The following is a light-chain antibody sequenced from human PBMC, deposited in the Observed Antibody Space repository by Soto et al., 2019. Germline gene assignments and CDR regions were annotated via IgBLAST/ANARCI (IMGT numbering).Light chain of an antibody. Sequence: ENVLTQSPATLSLSPGERATLSRRASQSVSSYLAWYQQKPGQAPRLLIYDASNRATGIPARFSGSGSGTDFTLTISILEPEDFAVYYCQQRSNWPTFGGGTKVDIK. V-gene: IGKV3-11*01. CDR3: QQRSNWPT. J-gene: IGKJ4*01. CDR2: DAS. CDR1: QSVSSY.